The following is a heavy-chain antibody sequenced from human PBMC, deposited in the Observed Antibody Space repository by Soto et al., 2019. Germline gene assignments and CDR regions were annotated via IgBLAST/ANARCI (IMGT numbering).Heavy chain of an antibody. D-gene: IGHD2-15*01. V-gene: IGHV4-59*01. CDR2: IYYSGST. J-gene: IGHJ4*02. CDR3: ARVLPLGYCSGGSCYPTASFDY. CDR1: GGSISSYY. Sequence: PSETLSLTCTVSGGSISSYYWSWIRQPPGKGLEWIGYIYYSGSTNYNPSLKSRVTISIDTSKNQFSLKLSSVTAADTAVYYCARVLPLGYCSGGSCYPTASFDYWGQGTLVTVSS.